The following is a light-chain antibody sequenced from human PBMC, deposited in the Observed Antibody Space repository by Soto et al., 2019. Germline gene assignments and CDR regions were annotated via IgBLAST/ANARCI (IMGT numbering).Light chain of an antibody. J-gene: IGKJ2*01. Sequence: DIQMTQSPNSLSAAVGDRVTITCRASQSINIYLAWYRQKPGKAPELLIYQASILEPGVPSRFSGRGSGTEFTLTVSSLQPDDFATYYGDPYTRYAAFGQGTKVDIK. CDR2: QAS. V-gene: IGKV1-5*03. CDR1: QSINIY. CDR3: DPYTRYAA.